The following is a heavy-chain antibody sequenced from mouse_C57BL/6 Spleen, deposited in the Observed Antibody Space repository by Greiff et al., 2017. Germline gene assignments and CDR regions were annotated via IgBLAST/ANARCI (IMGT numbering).Heavy chain of an antibody. J-gene: IGHJ1*03. CDR1: GYTFTSYW. V-gene: IGHV1-55*01. Sequence: QVQLQQPGAELVKPGASVKMSCKASGYTFTSYWLTWVKQRPGQGLEWIGDIYPGSGSTNYTEKFTSKATLTVDTSSCTAYMQLSSLTSEDSAVYYCARSTTVVGGYCDVWGTGTTVTVSS. CDR3: ARSTTVVGGYCDV. CDR2: IYPGSGST. D-gene: IGHD1-1*01.